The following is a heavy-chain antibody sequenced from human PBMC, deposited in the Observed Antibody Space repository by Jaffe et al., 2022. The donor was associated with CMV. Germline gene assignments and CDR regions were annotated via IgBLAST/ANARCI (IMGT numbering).Heavy chain of an antibody. J-gene: IGHJ4*02. CDR2: IWYDGSNK. V-gene: IGHV3-33*01. D-gene: IGHD5-12*01. CDR3: AREGEPKWLRLLYY. CDR1: GFTFSSYG. Sequence: QVQLVESGGGVVQPGRSLRLSCAASGFTFSSYGMHWVRQAPGKGLEWVAVIWYDGSNKYYADSVKGRFTISRDNSKNTLYLQMNSLRAEDTAVYYCAREGEPKWLRLLYYWGQGTLVTVSS.